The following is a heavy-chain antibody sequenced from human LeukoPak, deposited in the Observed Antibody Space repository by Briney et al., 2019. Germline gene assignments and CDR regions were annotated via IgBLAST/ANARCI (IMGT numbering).Heavy chain of an antibody. CDR3: AKDLWGDTAMVLNY. J-gene: IGHJ4*02. Sequence: GGSLRLSCAASGFTFSSYGMHWVREAPGKGLEWVAFIRYDGSNKYYADSVKGRFTISRDNSKNTLYLQMNSLRAEDTAVYYCAKDLWGDTAMVLNYWGQGTLVTVSS. D-gene: IGHD5-18*01. CDR1: GFTFSSYG. CDR2: IRYDGSNK. V-gene: IGHV3-30*02.